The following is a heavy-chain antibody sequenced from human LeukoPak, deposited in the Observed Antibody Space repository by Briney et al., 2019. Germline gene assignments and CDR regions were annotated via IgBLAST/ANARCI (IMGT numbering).Heavy chain of an antibody. D-gene: IGHD3-10*01. V-gene: IGHV3-7*01. J-gene: IGHJ4*02. CDR2: IKQDGSEK. CDR3: AKDRVSWFGESELDY. Sequence: GGSLRLSCAASGFTFSSYWMTWVRQAPGKGLEWVANIKQDGSEKYYVDSVKGRFTISRDNSKNTLYLQMNSLRAEDTAVYYCAKDRVSWFGESELDYWGQGTLVTVSS. CDR1: GFTFSSYW.